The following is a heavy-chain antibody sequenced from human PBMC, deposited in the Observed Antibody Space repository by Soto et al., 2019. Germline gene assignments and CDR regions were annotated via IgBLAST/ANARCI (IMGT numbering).Heavy chain of an antibody. D-gene: IGHD1-26*01. V-gene: IGHV3-23*01. J-gene: IGHJ4*02. CDR1: GFTFCRHG. Sequence: GGSLRPSRAASGFTFCRHGMSWVRQAPGKGLEWVSSISGSGGSTYYADSVKGRFTISRDNSKNTLYLQMNSLRAEDTAVYYCAKASAPGGTYFPLWFWGQGTLVTVSS. CDR3: AKASAPGGTYFPLWF. CDR2: ISGSGGST.